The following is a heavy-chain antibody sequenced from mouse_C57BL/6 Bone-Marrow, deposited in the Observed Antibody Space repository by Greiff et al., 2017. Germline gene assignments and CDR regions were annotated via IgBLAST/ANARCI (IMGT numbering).Heavy chain of an antibody. Sequence: EVQLQESGGGLVQPGGSLSLSCAASGFTFTDYYMSWVRQPPGKALEWLGFIRNKANGYTTEYSASVKGRFTISRDNSQSILYLQMTALRAEDSATYYCARCYYGSSYWYFDVWGTGTTVTVSS. D-gene: IGHD1-1*01. CDR2: IRNKANGYTT. J-gene: IGHJ1*03. V-gene: IGHV7-3*01. CDR3: ARCYYGSSYWYFDV. CDR1: GFTFTDYY.